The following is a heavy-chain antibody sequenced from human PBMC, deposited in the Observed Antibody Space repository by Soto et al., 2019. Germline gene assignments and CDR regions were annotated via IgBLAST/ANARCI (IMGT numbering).Heavy chain of an antibody. V-gene: IGHV3-23*01. Sequence: GSLRLSCAASGFTFSSYAMSWVRQAPGKGLEWVSAISGSGGSTYYADSVKGRFTISRDNSKNTLYLQMNSLRAEDTAVYYCAKCSIRYFDWLLYDRFPGRGWFDPWGQGTLVTVSS. D-gene: IGHD3-9*01. CDR2: ISGSGGST. J-gene: IGHJ5*02. CDR1: GFTFSSYA. CDR3: AKCSIRYFDWLLYDRFPGRGWFDP.